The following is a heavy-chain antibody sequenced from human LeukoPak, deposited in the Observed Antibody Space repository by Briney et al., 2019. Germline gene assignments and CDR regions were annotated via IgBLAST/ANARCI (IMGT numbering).Heavy chain of an antibody. D-gene: IGHD3-3*01. CDR1: GGTFSTYT. J-gene: IGHJ4*02. CDR3: ARDLLPMTKAGVVND. Sequence: ASVRVSCKASGGTFSTYTISWVRQAPGQGLEWMGGVLPIFGITNYAQRFQGRVTITADESRSTAYMELSSLTSDDTAVYYCARDLLPMTKAGVVNDWGQGSLVIVSA. V-gene: IGHV1-69*13. CDR2: VLPIFGIT.